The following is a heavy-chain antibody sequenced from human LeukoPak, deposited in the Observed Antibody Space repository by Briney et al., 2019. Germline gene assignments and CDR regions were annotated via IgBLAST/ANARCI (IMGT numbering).Heavy chain of an antibody. J-gene: IGHJ4*02. CDR3: ARTGRYCSSTSCYYFDY. CDR1: GGSISSGGYY. D-gene: IGHD2-2*01. V-gene: IGHV4-31*03. CDR2: IYYSGST. Sequence: KASQTLFLTCTVSGGSISSGGYYWSWIRQHPGKGLEWIGYIYYSGSTYYNPSLKSRVTISVDTSKNQFSLKLSSVTAADTAVYYCARTGRYCSSTSCYYFDYWGQGTLVTVSS.